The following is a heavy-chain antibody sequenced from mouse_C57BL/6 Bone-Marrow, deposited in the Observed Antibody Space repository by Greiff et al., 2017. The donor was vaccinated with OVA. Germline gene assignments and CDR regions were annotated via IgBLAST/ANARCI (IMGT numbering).Heavy chain of an antibody. CDR3: ARLRGIYDGLFYYFDY. Sequence: VQLQQSGPELVKPGASVKIPCKASGYTFTDYNMDWVKQSHGKSLEWIGDINPNNGGTIYNQKFKGKATLTVDKSSSTAYMELRSLTSEDTAVYYCARLRGIYDGLFYYFDYWGQGTTLTVSS. CDR1: GYTFTDYN. J-gene: IGHJ2*01. V-gene: IGHV1-18*01. D-gene: IGHD2-3*01. CDR2: INPNNGGT.